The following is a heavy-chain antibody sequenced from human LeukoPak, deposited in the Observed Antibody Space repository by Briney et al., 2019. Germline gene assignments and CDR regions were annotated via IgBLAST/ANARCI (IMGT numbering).Heavy chain of an antibody. D-gene: IGHD6-19*01. CDR1: GFSVSSNY. V-gene: IGHV3-66*02. CDR3: ARDKLGSGYSSDFDY. CDR2: IYTGGTT. J-gene: IGHJ4*02. Sequence: GGSLRLSCAASGFSVSSNYMNWVRQAPGKGLEWVSAIYTGGTTYYADSVKGRFTISRENSKNTLYLQMNSLRAEDTAVYYCARDKLGSGYSSDFDYWGQGTLVTVSS.